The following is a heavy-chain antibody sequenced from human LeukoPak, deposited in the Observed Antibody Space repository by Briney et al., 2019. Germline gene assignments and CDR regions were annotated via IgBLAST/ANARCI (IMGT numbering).Heavy chain of an antibody. CDR2: ISYDGSNK. J-gene: IGHJ4*02. D-gene: IGHD4-17*01. CDR3: ARGPMTTVTC. V-gene: IGHV3-30*04. CDR1: GFTFSSYA. Sequence: GGSLRLSCAVSGFTFSSYAMHWVRQAPGKGLEWVAVISYDGSNKYYADSVKGRFTISRDNSKNTLYLQMNSLRAEDTAVYYCARGPMTTVTCWGQGALVTVSS.